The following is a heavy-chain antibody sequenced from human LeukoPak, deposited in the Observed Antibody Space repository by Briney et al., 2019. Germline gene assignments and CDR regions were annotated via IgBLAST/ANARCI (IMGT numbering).Heavy chain of an antibody. J-gene: IGHJ4*01. D-gene: IGHD7-27*01. CDR2: IYTSGST. CDR3: ARFTGDYVDTSYFDY. Sequence: MPSETLSLTCTGSVGSISSYYWSWIRQPPGKVLEWSRYIYTSGSTHYNPSLKSLVTISVDTSTNPFSLPLSSVTAADTAVYYCARFTGDYVDTSYFDYRGHGTLVTVSS. CDR1: VGSISSYY. V-gene: IGHV4-4*09.